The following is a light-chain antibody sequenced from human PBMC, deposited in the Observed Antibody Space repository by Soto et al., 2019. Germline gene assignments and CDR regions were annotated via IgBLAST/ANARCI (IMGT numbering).Light chain of an antibody. Sequence: EIVMTQSPATLSVSPGERATLSCRASQSVSSNLAWYQQKPGQAPRLLIYGASTRATGIPARFSGSGSGTEFTLTISSLQSEDFAVYYCQQYNNGPLFGQGTKVEIK. V-gene: IGKV3-15*01. CDR3: QQYNNGPL. CDR2: GAS. CDR1: QSVSSN. J-gene: IGKJ1*01.